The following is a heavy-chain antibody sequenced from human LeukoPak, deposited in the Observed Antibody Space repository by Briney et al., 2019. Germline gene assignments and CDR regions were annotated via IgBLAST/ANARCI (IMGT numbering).Heavy chain of an antibody. J-gene: IGHJ5*02. Sequence: GGSPRLSCAASGFTVNNNYMNWVRQAPGKGLEWVSVIYSGGCTNYADSVKGRFTISRDNSKNTLYLQMNSLRAEDTAVYYCAKDGGRGITIFGMVPNWFDPWGQGTRVTVSS. CDR1: GFTVNNNY. CDR2: IYSGGCT. D-gene: IGHD3-3*01. CDR3: AKDGGRGITIFGMVPNWFDP. V-gene: IGHV3-53*01.